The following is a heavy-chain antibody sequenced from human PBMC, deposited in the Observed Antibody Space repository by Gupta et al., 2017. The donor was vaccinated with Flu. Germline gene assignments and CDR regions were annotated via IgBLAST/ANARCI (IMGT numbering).Heavy chain of an antibody. CDR3: AKVSGVTIVRGMYYFDY. J-gene: IGHJ4*02. Sequence: EVQLLESGGGLVQPGGSLRLSCAASGFTFSSYAMSWVRQAPGKGLEWVSGISGSGGSTYYAGSVEGRFTISREHSKNTLYLQMNSLRAEDTAVYYCAKVSGVTIVRGMYYFDYWGQGTLVTVSS. V-gene: IGHV3-23*01. D-gene: IGHD3-10*01. CDR2: ISGSGGST. CDR1: GFTFSSYA.